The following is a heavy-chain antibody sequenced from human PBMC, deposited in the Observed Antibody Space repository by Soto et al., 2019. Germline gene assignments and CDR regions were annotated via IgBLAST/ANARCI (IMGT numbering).Heavy chain of an antibody. CDR3: ARLRYCSSTSCSEFDY. Sequence: QVQLVQSGAEVKKPGASVKVSCKASGYTFTSYGISWVRQAPGQGLEWMGWISAYNGNTNYAQKIQGRVTMTTDTSTSTAYMELRSMRSDDTAVYYCARLRYCSSTSCSEFDYWGQGTLVTVSS. CDR1: GYTFTSYG. CDR2: ISAYNGNT. V-gene: IGHV1-18*01. D-gene: IGHD2-2*01. J-gene: IGHJ4*02.